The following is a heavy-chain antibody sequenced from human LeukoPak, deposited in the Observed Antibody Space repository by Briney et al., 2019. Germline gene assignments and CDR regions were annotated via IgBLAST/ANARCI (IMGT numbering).Heavy chain of an antibody. CDR2: ISWNSGSI. J-gene: IGHJ3*02. CDR1: GFTFDAYA. V-gene: IGHV3-9*01. CDR3: AKGNVVVVAATAFDI. Sequence: GRSLRLSCAASGFTFDAYAMHWVRQAPGKGLEWVSGISWNSGSIGYADSVKGPFTISRDNAKNSLYLQMNSLRAEDTALYYCAKGNVVVVAATAFDIWGQGTMVTVSS. D-gene: IGHD2-15*01.